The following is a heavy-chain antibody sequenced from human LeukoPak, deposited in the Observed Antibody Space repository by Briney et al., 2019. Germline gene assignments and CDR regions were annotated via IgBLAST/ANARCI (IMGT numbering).Heavy chain of an antibody. D-gene: IGHD6-13*01. J-gene: IGHJ3*02. CDR3: TTVSGRYSSSANDAFDI. CDR2: IKSKTDGGTT. V-gene: IGHV3-15*01. Sequence: PGGSLRLSCAASGFTFSNAWMSWVRQAPGKGLEWVGRIKSKTDGGTTDYAAPGKGRFTISRDDSKNTLYLQMNSLKTEDTAVYYCTTVSGRYSSSANDAFDIWGQGTMVTVSS. CDR1: GFTFSNAW.